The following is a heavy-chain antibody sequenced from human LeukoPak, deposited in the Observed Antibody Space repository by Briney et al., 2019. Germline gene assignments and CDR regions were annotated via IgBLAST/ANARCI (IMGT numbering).Heavy chain of an antibody. CDR3: ASQWYYYDSSGFDY. J-gene: IGHJ4*02. D-gene: IGHD3-22*01. V-gene: IGHV3-23*01. CDR1: GFIVNSYV. CDR2: IRGSGGST. Sequence: GGSLRLSCAASGFIVNSYVMSWVRQAPGKGLEWVSLIRGSGGSTYYADSVRGRFTISRDNSKNTLYLQMNSLRAEDTAVYYCASQWYYYDSSGFDYWGQGTLVTVSS.